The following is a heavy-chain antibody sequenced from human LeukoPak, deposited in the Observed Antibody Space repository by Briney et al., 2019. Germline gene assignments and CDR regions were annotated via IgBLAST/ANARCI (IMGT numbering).Heavy chain of an antibody. Sequence: PGGSLRLSCAASGFTFSSYGMHWVRQAPGKGLEWVAFIRYDGSNKYYADSVKGRFTISRDNSKNTLYLQMNSLRAEDTAVYYCARPKRVATISYFQHWGQGTLVTVSS. D-gene: IGHD5-12*01. CDR1: GFTFSSYG. CDR2: IRYDGSNK. CDR3: ARPKRVATISYFQH. J-gene: IGHJ1*01. V-gene: IGHV3-30*02.